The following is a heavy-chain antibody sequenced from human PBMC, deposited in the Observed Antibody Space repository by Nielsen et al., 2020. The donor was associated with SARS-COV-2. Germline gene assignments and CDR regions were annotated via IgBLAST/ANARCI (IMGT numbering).Heavy chain of an antibody. Sequence: SETLSLTCTVSGGSISSGGYYWSWIRQHPGKGLEWIGYIYYSGSTYYNPSLKSRVTISVDTSKNQFSLKLSSVTAADTAVYYCARAPITMIVVVNAFDIWGQGTMVTVSS. CDR2: IYYSGST. CDR1: GGSISSGGYY. CDR3: ARAPITMIVVVNAFDI. D-gene: IGHD3-22*01. J-gene: IGHJ3*02. V-gene: IGHV4-31*03.